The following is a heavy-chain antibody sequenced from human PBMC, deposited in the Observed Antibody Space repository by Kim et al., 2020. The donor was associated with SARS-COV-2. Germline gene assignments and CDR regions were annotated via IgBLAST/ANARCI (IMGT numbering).Heavy chain of an antibody. CDR3: AKDRKDYSSSWYYFDC. D-gene: IGHD6-13*01. Sequence: GGSLRLSCAASGLTFSSYAMSWVRQAPGKGLEWVSGISGSGDSTYYADSVKGRFTISRDNSKNTLSLQMNSLRAGDTAVYYCAKDRKDYSSSWYYFDCWGQGTLVTVSS. CDR2: ISGSGDST. V-gene: IGHV3-23*01. J-gene: IGHJ4*02. CDR1: GLTFSSYA.